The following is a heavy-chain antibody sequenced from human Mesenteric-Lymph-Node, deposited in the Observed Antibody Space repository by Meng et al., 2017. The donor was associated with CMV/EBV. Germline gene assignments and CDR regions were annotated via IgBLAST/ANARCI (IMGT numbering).Heavy chain of an antibody. V-gene: IGHV4-34*01. J-gene: IGHJ4*02. Sequence: HQWGSVLLKPSETLSVTCAVYGGSFSGYYWNWIRQSPEKGLEWIGEINHSGSTTYNPSFTSRIIISVDTSTNQISLNMSSVTAADTAVYYCARGSSYDILTGYFDYWGQGALVTVSS. CDR3: ARGSSYDILTGYFDY. D-gene: IGHD3-9*01. CDR1: GGSFSGYY. CDR2: INHSGST.